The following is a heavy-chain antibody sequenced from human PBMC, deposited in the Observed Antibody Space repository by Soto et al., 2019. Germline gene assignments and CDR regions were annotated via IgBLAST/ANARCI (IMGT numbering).Heavy chain of an antibody. CDR1: GFTFSNGW. V-gene: IGHV3-15*01. CDR2: IKTNIDSGRI. CDR3: TTNSVTDFYYYGMEV. J-gene: IGHJ6*02. Sequence: GGSLRLSCEVSGFTFSNGWMTWVRQAPGKGLEWVGRIKTNIDSGRIDYAAPVKGRFTISREDSKNTLYLQMNSLKTEDTGVYYCTTNSVTDFYYYGMEVWGRGTTVTVSS.